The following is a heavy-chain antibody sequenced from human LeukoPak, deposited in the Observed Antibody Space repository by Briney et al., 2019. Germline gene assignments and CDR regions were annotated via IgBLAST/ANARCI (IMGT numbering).Heavy chain of an antibody. CDR1: GFTFSDYY. CDR2: ISSSSSYT. D-gene: IGHD3-10*01. V-gene: IGHV3-11*06. Sequence: PGGSLRLSCAASGFTFSDYYMSWNRQAPGKGLEWVSYISSSSSYTNYADSVKGRFTISRDNAKNSLYLQKNSLRAEDTAVYYCASFGGSGSYTQWGQGTLVTVSS. CDR3: ASFGGSGSYTQ. J-gene: IGHJ4*02.